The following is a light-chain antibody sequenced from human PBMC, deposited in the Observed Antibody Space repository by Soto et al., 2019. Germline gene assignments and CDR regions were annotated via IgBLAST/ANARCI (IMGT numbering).Light chain of an antibody. Sequence: EIVLMQSPGTLSLSPGERATLSCRASQSVSSSYLAWYQQKPGQAPRLLIFGASSRATGIPDRFSGSGSGTDFTLTISSLQPDDFATYYCQHYNSYSEAFGQGTKVDIK. CDR3: QHYNSYSEA. CDR1: QSVSSSY. V-gene: IGKV3-20*01. J-gene: IGKJ1*01. CDR2: GAS.